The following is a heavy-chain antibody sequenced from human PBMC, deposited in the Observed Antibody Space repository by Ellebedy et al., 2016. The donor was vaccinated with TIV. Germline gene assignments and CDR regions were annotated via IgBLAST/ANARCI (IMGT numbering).Heavy chain of an antibody. V-gene: IGHV4-34*01. CDR2: INHSGST. D-gene: IGHD1-26*01. CDR3: ARVSTRVGATT. J-gene: IGHJ4*02. CDR1: GGSFSGYY. Sequence: SETLSLXXAVSGGSFSGYYWSWIRQPPGKGLEWIGEINHSGSTNYNPSLKSRVTISVDTSKNQFSLKLSSVTAADTAVYYCARVSTRVGATTWGQGTLVTVSS.